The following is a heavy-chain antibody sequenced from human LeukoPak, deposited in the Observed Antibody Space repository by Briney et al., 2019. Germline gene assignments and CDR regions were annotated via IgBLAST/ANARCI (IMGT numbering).Heavy chain of an antibody. CDR3: TSGRQSEGVGYFDL. Sequence: ASVKVSCKASGYTFTAHFLHWARQAPGQGPEWMGWVNPNNGGTNYAQKFQGRVTMTRDMSVNTVYMELSMLTSDDTAVYYCTSGRQSEGVGYFDLWGRGTLVIVSS. D-gene: IGHD1-26*01. J-gene: IGHJ2*01. CDR1: GYTFTAHF. V-gene: IGHV1-2*02. CDR2: VNPNNGGT.